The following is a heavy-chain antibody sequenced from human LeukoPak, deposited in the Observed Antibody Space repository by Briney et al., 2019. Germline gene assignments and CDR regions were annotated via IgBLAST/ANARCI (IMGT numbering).Heavy chain of an antibody. D-gene: IGHD4-17*01. CDR2: IYSGGST. V-gene: IGHV3-53*01. Sequence: PGGSLRLSCAASGFTVSSNYMSWVRQAPGKGLEWGSVIYSGGSTYYADSVKGRFTISRDNSKNTLYLQMNSLRAEDTAVYYCARNPDYGGYGWFDPWGQGTLVTVSS. CDR3: ARNPDYGGYGWFDP. J-gene: IGHJ5*02. CDR1: GFTVSSNY.